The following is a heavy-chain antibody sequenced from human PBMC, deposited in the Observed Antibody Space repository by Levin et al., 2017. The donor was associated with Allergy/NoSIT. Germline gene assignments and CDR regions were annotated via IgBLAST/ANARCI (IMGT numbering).Heavy chain of an antibody. V-gene: IGHV1-8*01. CDR1: GYTFTSYD. Sequence: ASVKVSCKASGYTFTSYDINWVRQATGQGLEWMGWMNPNSGHRGYAQKFQGRVTMTMSTSISTAYMELSSLRSDDTAVYYCARANGDLDSWGQGTLVTVSS. D-gene: IGHD4-17*01. CDR3: ARANGDLDS. CDR2: MNPNSGHR. J-gene: IGHJ4*02.